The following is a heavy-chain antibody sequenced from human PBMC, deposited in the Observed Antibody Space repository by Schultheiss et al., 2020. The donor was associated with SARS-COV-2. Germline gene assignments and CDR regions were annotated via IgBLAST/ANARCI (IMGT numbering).Heavy chain of an antibody. CDR1: GYSFTSYW. J-gene: IGHJ6*02. D-gene: IGHD4/OR15-4a*01. CDR2: IDPSDSYT. Sequence: GGSLRLSCKGSGYSFTSYWISWVRQMPGKGLEWMGRIDPSDSYTNYSPSFQGHVTISADKSISTAYLQWSSLKASDTAMYYCARRGGAQYYYYYGMDVWGQGTTVTVS. CDR3: ARRGGAQYYYYYGMDV. V-gene: IGHV5-10-1*01.